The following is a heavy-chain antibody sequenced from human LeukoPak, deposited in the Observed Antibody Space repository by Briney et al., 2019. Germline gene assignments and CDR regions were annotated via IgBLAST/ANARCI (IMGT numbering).Heavy chain of an antibody. CDR1: GFTFSSYS. Sequence: GGSLRLSCAASGFTFSSYSMNWVRQAPGKGLEWVSYISSSSNTIYYTDSVKGRFTISRDNAKNSLYLQMNSLRDEDMAVYYCVRPYDTRGYFPDYWGQGTLVTVSS. J-gene: IGHJ4*02. CDR3: VRPYDTRGYFPDY. D-gene: IGHD3-22*01. CDR2: ISSSSNTI. V-gene: IGHV3-48*02.